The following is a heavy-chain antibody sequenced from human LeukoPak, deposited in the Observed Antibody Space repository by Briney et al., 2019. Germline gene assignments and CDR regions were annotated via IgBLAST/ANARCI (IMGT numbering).Heavy chain of an antibody. D-gene: IGHD2-2*01. CDR1: GGSISSYY. V-gene: IGHV4-59*08. CDR2: VYYSGST. Sequence: SETLSLTCTVSGGSISSYYWSWIRQPPGKGLEWVGYVYYSGSTNYNPSLESRVTISVDTSKNHFSLKLSSVTAADTAVYYCASGVVPAATLHYWGQETLVTVSS. J-gene: IGHJ4*02. CDR3: ASGVVPAATLHY.